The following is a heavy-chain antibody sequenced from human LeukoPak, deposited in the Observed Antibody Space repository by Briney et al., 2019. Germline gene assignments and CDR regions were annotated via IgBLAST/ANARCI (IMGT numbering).Heavy chain of an antibody. CDR1: GGSISSYY. J-gene: IGHJ2*01. CDR3: ASHLKPDYAWYFDL. D-gene: IGHD4-17*01. V-gene: IGHV4-59*12. Sequence: KPSETLSLTCTVSGGSISSYYWSWIRQPPGKGLEWIGNIYYSGSTNYNPSLKSRVTISVDTSKNQFSLKLSSVTAADTAVYYCASHLKPDYAWYFDLWGRGTLVTVSS. CDR2: IYYSGST.